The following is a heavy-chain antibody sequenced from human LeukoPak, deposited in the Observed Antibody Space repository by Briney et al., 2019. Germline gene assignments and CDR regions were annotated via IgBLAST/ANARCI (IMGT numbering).Heavy chain of an antibody. CDR2: IYYSGST. CDR3: ARGVVAAPQTFDY. D-gene: IGHD2-15*01. J-gene: IGHJ4*02. CDR1: GGSISSSSYY. V-gene: IGHV4-39*07. Sequence: SETLSLTCTVSGGSISSSSYYWGWIRQPPGKGLEWIGSIYYSGSTYYNPSLKSRVTISVDTSKNQFSLKLSSVTAADTAVYYCARGVVAAPQTFDYWGQGTLVAVSS.